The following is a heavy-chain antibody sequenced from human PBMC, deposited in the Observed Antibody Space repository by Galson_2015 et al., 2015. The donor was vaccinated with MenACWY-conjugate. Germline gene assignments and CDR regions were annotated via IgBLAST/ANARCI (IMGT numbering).Heavy chain of an antibody. CDR2: ISSSSSYT. Sequence: SLRLSCAASGFTFSDYYMSWIRQAPGKGLEWVSYISSSSSYTNYADSVKGRFTISRDNAKNSLYLQMNSLRAEDTAVYYCARDPSGGSGSYYHDAFDIWGQGTMVTVSS. D-gene: IGHD3-10*01. J-gene: IGHJ3*02. V-gene: IGHV3-11*06. CDR3: ARDPSGGSGSYYHDAFDI. CDR1: GFTFSDYY.